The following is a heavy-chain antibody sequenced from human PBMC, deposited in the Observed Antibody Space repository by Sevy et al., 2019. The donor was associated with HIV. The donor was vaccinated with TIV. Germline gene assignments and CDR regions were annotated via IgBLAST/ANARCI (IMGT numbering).Heavy chain of an antibody. CDR1: GFTFGGYA. J-gene: IGHJ3*02. Sequence: GGSLRLSCTASGFTFGGYAMSWFRQAPGKGLEWVGFIRSKAYGGTTEYAASVKGRFTISRDDSKSIAYLQMNSLKTEDKAVYYCTSERIAARSAFWSEAFDIWGQGTMVTVSS. D-gene: IGHD6-6*01. V-gene: IGHV3-49*03. CDR3: TSERIAARSAFWSEAFDI. CDR2: IRSKAYGGTT.